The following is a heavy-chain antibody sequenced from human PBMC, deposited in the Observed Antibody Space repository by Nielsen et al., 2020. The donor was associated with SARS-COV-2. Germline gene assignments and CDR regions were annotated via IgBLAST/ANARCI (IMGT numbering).Heavy chain of an antibody. Sequence: GESLKISCTGPEFTFSRYTMNWIRQAPGKGLEWVSYISRSGSIIQHADSVKGRFTISRDNAKNSLYLQMDNLRVDDTAVYYCAGPASWGQGTVVTVSA. CDR2: ISRSGSII. V-gene: IGHV3-48*04. J-gene: IGHJ5*02. CDR1: EFTFSRYT. D-gene: IGHD2-2*01. CDR3: AGPAS.